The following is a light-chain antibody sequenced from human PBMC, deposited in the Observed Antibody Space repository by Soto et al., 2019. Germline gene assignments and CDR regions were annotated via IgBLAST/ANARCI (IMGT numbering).Light chain of an antibody. J-gene: IGKJ2*01. CDR2: GAS. CDR1: QSVRNNY. CDR3: QQYGSSPYT. V-gene: IGKV3-20*01. Sequence: EILLTQSPSTLSLSPGERATLSCRASQSVRNNYLAWYRQQRPGQAPRLLIYGASGRATGIPDRFSGSGSGTDFTLTISRLEPEDVAVYYCQQYGSSPYTFGQGTKLEI.